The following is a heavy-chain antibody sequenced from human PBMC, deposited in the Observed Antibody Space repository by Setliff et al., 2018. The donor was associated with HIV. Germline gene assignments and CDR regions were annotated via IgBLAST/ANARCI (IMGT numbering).Heavy chain of an antibody. CDR3: AREGGDGSGYYYADY. CDR2: INPSGGSA. J-gene: IGHJ4*02. V-gene: IGHV1-46*01. Sequence: ASVKVSCKASGYSFTRNQIHWVRQAPGQGLEWMGIINPSGGSAAYAEKFRGRVTMTSDTSTNTVYMELRSLRSEETAVFYCAREGGDGSGYYYADYWGQGTLVTVSS. CDR1: GYSFTRNQ. D-gene: IGHD3-22*01.